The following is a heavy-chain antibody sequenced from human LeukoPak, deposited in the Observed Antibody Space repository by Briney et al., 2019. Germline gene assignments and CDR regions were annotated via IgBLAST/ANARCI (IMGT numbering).Heavy chain of an antibody. CDR3: AKDLGGTAFDY. J-gene: IGHJ4*02. CDR1: GFTFSYFA. CDR2: ISYDGSNQ. V-gene: IGHV3-30*18. Sequence: GGSLRLSCAASGFTFSYFAMSWVRQAPGKGLEWVAVISYDGSNQYYADSVKGRFTISRDNSKNTLYLQMNSLRAEDTAVYYCAKDLGGTAFDYWGQGTLVTVSS. D-gene: IGHD1-7*01.